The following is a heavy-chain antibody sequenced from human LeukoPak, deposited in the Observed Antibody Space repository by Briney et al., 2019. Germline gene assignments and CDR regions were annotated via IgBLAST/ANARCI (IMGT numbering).Heavy chain of an antibody. CDR1: GFTFSSYG. Sequence: GRSLRLSCAASGFTFSSYGMHWVRQAPGKGLEWVAVISYDGSNKYYADSVKGRFTISRDNSKNTLYLQMNSLRAEDTAVYYCAKDLVVVAATLHYYGMDVWGQGTTVTVSS. CDR3: AKDLVVVAATLHYYGMDV. J-gene: IGHJ6*02. CDR2: ISYDGSNK. V-gene: IGHV3-30*18. D-gene: IGHD2-15*01.